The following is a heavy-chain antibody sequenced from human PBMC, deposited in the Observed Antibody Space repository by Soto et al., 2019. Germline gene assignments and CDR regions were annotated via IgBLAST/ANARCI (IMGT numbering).Heavy chain of an antibody. CDR1: GGSISSVDYY. D-gene: IGHD2-2*01. Sequence: PSKTLSLTCTVSGGSISSVDYYWSWIRQPPGKGLEWIGYIYYSGSTYYKTSLKSRVTISVDTSKNQFSLNLSSVTAADTAVYYCARDRVVVVPAASTRYGMHXWGQVTTRTVS. CDR2: IYYSGST. V-gene: IGHV4-30-4*01. J-gene: IGHJ6*02. CDR3: ARDRVVVVPAASTRYGMHX.